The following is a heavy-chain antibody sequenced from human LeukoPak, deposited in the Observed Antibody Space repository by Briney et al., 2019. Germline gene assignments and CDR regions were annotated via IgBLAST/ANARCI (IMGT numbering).Heavy chain of an antibody. Sequence: SETLSLTCTVSGDSITSDRCYWSWIRQPAGKGLEWIGRIYTSGSTNYNPSLKSRVTISVDTSKNQFSLKLSSVTAADTAVYYCARDTGWGLGFDYWGQGTLVTVSS. CDR3: ARDTGWGLGFDY. J-gene: IGHJ4*02. D-gene: IGHD1-26*01. CDR1: GDSITSDRCY. CDR2: IYTSGST. V-gene: IGHV4-61*02.